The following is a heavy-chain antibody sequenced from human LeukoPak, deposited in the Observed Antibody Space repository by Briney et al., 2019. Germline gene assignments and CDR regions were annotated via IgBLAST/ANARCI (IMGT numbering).Heavy chain of an antibody. Sequence: PSETLSLTCAVYGGSFSGYYWSWIRQPPGKGLEWIGEINHSGSTNYNPSLKSRVTILVDTSKNQFSLKLSSVTAADTAVYYCARGGQRLGYCSGGSCHSRSNYFDYWGQGTLVTVSS. CDR1: GGSFSGYY. CDR2: INHSGST. J-gene: IGHJ4*02. D-gene: IGHD2-15*01. V-gene: IGHV4-34*01. CDR3: ARGGQRLGYCSGGSCHSRSNYFDY.